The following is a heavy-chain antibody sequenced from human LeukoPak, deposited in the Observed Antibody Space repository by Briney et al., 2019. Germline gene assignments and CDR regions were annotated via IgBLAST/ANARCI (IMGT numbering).Heavy chain of an antibody. Sequence: GASVKVSCKASGYPFKNYGVSWVRQAPGQGLEWVGWISAHNGNKDSAQKFQGRVSMTTDPSTNTAYMELTSLTSDDTAVYFCVRLNIYSSPWYGWFDPWGQGTLVSVSS. D-gene: IGHD6-13*01. V-gene: IGHV1-18*01. CDR3: VRLNIYSSPWYGWFDP. CDR2: ISAHNGNK. J-gene: IGHJ5*02. CDR1: GYPFKNYG.